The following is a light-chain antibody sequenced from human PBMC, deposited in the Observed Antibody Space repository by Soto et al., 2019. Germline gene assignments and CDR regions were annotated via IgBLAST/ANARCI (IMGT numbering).Light chain of an antibody. Sequence: QSVLTQPPSASGSPGQSVIISCTGTSSDVGGYNYVSWYQQHPGKAPKLMIYEVSKRPSGVPDRFSGSTSGASASLVISDLQPEDEGDYFCQSYDSDLPDSYVFGPGTKVTVL. V-gene: IGLV2-8*01. CDR3: QSYDSDLPDSYV. J-gene: IGLJ1*01. CDR1: SSDVGGYNY. CDR2: EVS.